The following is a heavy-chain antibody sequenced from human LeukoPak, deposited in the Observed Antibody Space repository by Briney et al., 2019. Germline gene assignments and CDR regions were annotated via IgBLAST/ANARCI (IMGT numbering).Heavy chain of an antibody. V-gene: IGHV4-59*01. J-gene: IGHJ3*02. CDR2: IYYSGSS. CDR3: ARDWGATNGVDAFDI. CDR1: GGSISSYY. D-gene: IGHD1-26*01. Sequence: SETLSLTCTVSGGSISSYYWNWIRQSPGKGLEWIGYIYYSGSSNYNPSLSSRVTISVDTSKTQFSLNLSSVTAADTAVYYCARDWGATNGVDAFDIWGQGTMVTVSS.